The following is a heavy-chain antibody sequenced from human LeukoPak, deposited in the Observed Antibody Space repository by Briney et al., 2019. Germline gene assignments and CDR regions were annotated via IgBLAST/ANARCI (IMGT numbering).Heavy chain of an antibody. V-gene: IGHV3-23*01. CDR3: ARGGTNYYYMDV. J-gene: IGHJ6*03. CDR1: GFTFNSYA. Sequence: GGSLRLSCAASGFTFNSYAMSWVRQAPGKGLELVSALSGSGDRTFYVYFVKVLFTVSRDNSKTTLYLQMDSLRVDDTALYYCARGGTNYYYMDVWGNGTTVTVSS. CDR2: LSGSGDRT.